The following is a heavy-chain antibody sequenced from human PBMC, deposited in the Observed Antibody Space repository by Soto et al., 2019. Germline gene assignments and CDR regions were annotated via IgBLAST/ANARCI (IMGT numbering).Heavy chain of an antibody. CDR3: ARDKPQWPMYYFDY. Sequence: GGSLRLSCAASGFTFSSYGMHWVRQAPGKGLEWVAVIWYDGSNKYYADSVKGRFTISRDNSKNTLYLQMNGLGAEDTAVYYCARDKPQWPMYYFDYWGQGTLVTVSS. CDR2: IWYDGSNK. J-gene: IGHJ4*02. D-gene: IGHD6-19*01. V-gene: IGHV3-33*01. CDR1: GFTFSSYG.